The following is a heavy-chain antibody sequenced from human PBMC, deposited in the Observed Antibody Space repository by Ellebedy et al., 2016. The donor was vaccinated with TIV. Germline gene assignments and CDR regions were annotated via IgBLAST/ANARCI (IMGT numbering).Heavy chain of an antibody. CDR3: ARLGGHGYSYVLDY. D-gene: IGHD5-18*01. Sequence: PGGSLRLSCAASGFTFSRYWMHCVCQAPGKGLVWVSHINTDGSTTNYADSVKGRFTISRDNAKNTLYLQMNSLRAEDTAVYYCARLGGHGYSYVLDYWGQGILVIVSS. J-gene: IGHJ4*02. CDR2: INTDGSTT. CDR1: GFTFSRYW. V-gene: IGHV3-74*01.